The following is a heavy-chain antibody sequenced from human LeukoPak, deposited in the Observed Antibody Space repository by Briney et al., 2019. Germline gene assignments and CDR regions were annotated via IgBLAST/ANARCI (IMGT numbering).Heavy chain of an antibody. CDR2: ISGSGGST. V-gene: IGHV3-23*01. Sequence: GGSLRLSCAASGFTFSSYAMSWVRQAPGKGLEWVSAISGSGGSTYYADSVKGRFTISRDNSKNTLHLQMNSLRAEDTAVYYCAKDPQRYCSSTSCYPPAYWGQGTLVTVSS. CDR1: GFTFSSYA. D-gene: IGHD2-2*01. CDR3: AKDPQRYCSSTSCYPPAY. J-gene: IGHJ4*02.